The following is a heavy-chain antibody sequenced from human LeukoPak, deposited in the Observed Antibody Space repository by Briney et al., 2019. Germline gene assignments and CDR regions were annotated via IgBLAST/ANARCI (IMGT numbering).Heavy chain of an antibody. V-gene: IGHV4-39*07. J-gene: IGHJ6*03. Sequence: SETLSLTCTVSGGSISSSSYYWGWIRQPPGKGLEWIGRIYYSGSTYYNPSLKSRVTISVDTSKNQFSLKLSSVTAADTAVYYCARVFMSIAAAGPYYYYYMDVWGKGTTVTVSS. CDR2: IYYSGST. D-gene: IGHD6-13*01. CDR1: GGSISSSSYY. CDR3: ARVFMSIAAAGPYYYYYMDV.